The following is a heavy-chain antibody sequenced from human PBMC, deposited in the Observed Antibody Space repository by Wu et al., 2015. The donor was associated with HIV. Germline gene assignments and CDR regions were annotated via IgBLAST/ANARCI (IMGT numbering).Heavy chain of an antibody. Sequence: QIQLVQSRTEMKRPGASVRVSCKASGYTFTSYGISWVRQAPGQGLEWMGGILPTFGTADYAQKFRDRVTISADISTSTAYMELSSLRSEDTAVYYCARGLLWFGELTRSMDVWGKGTTVTVSS. CDR1: GYTFTSYG. CDR3: ARGLLWFGELTRSMDV. V-gene: IGHV1-69*06. CDR2: ILPTFGTA. J-gene: IGHJ6*03. D-gene: IGHD3-10*01.